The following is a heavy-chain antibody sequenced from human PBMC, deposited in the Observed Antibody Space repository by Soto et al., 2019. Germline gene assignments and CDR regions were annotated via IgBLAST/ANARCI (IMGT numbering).Heavy chain of an antibody. CDR1: GGSVTSSH. J-gene: IGHJ4*02. D-gene: IGHD6-19*01. V-gene: IGHV4-59*02. Sequence: PSETLSLTCIVSGGSVTSSHWSWIRQFPGKGLQWIAYAAYTGDTNYNPSLKSRVTISIDTTKNQLSLKLTSLTTADTAGDYYANGMHAGCAHYFDFWGQGTLVTVSS. CDR2: AAYTGDT. CDR3: ANGMHAGCAHYFDF.